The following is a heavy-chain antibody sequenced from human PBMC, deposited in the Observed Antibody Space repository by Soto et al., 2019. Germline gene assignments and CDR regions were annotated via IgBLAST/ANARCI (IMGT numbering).Heavy chain of an antibody. J-gene: IGHJ4*02. CDR1: GFTFSSYA. CDR3: AKYSVDRHRYYFDY. D-gene: IGHD2-21*01. CDR2: ISGGGSGS. V-gene: IGHV3-23*01. Sequence: EVQLLVSGGGLVQPGGSLRLSCAASGFTFSSYAMNWVRQAPGKGLEWVSGISGGGSGSYYADSVKGRFTISRDNSKNTLYLQMNSLRAEDTAVYYCAKYSVDRHRYYFDYWGQGTLVTVSS.